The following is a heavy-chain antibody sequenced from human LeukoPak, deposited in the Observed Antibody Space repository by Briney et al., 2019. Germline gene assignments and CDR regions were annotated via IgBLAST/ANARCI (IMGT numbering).Heavy chain of an antibody. CDR3: ARDQVTTIGGYNYYYYMDV. J-gene: IGHJ6*03. V-gene: IGHV4-4*07. CDR2: LYPSGST. Sequence: PSETLSLTCTVSGGSISTDYWSWIRQPAGKGLEWIGRLYPSGSTNYNPSLKSRVTMSVDTSKNQFSLKLSSVTAADTAVYYCARDQVTTIGGYNYYYYMDVWGKGTTVTISS. CDR1: GGSISTDY. D-gene: IGHD2-21*02.